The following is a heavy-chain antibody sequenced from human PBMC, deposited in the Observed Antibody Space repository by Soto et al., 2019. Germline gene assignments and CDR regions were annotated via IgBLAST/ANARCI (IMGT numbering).Heavy chain of an antibody. J-gene: IGHJ4*02. D-gene: IGHD3-16*01. CDR2: INPNSGGT. CDR3: ARNPNGLRGWGTFDY. CDR1: GYTFTGYY. V-gene: IGHV1-2*02. Sequence: QVQLVQSGAEVKKPGASVKVSCKASGYTFTGYYMHWVRQAPGQGLEWMGWINPNSGGTNYAQKFQGRVTITADESTSTAYMELSSLRSEDTAVYYCARNPNGLRGWGTFDYWGQGTLVTVSS.